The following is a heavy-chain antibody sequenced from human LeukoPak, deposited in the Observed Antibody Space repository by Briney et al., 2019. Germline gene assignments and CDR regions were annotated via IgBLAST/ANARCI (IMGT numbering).Heavy chain of an antibody. Sequence: KPSETLSLTCTVSGGSISSYYWSWIRQPPGKGLEWIGYIYYSGSTNYNPSLKSRVTISVDTSKNQFSLKLSSVTAADTAVYYCARVASIAARPRDYWGQGTLVTVSS. V-gene: IGHV4-59*12. CDR1: GGSISSYY. CDR3: ARVASIAARPRDY. CDR2: IYYSGST. D-gene: IGHD6-6*01. J-gene: IGHJ4*02.